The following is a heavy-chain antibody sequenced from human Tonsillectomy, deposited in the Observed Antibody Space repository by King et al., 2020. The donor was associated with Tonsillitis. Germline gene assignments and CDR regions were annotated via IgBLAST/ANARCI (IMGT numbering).Heavy chain of an antibody. CDR3: ARDFCGGDCYSFDY. J-gene: IGHJ4*02. V-gene: IGHV1-2*02. D-gene: IGHD2-21*02. CDR1: GYTFTAYY. CDR2: INPNSGGT. Sequence: VQLVESGAEVKKPGAPLKVSCKASGYTFTAYYMHWVRQAPGQGLEWMGWINPNSGGTNYAQKFQGRVTMTRDTSFSTAYVELSRLRSDDTAVYYCARDFCGGDCYSFDYWGQGTLVTVSS.